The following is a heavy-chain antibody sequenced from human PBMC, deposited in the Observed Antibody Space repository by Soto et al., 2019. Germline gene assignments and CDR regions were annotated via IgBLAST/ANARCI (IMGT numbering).Heavy chain of an antibody. J-gene: IGHJ4*02. CDR1: GFTFDNYA. Sequence: EVQLVESGGDLVQPGRSLRLSCAASGFTFDNYAMHWVRQVPGRAPEWVSGISWNSGTTGYADSVKGRFTIPRDSARNPLYLQMNSLSPADTALYYCAKDVRDLWWGGGYVENWGQGTPVTVSS. D-gene: IGHD2-8*01. CDR3: AKDVRDLWWGGGYVEN. V-gene: IGHV3-9*01. CDR2: ISWNSGTT.